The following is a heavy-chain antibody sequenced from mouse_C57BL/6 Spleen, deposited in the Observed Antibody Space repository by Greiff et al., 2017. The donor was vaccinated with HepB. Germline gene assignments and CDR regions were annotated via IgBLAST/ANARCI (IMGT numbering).Heavy chain of an antibody. J-gene: IGHJ1*03. Sequence: EVKLLESGPGLAKPSQTLSLTCSVTGYSITSDYWNWIRKFPGNKLEYMGYISYSGSTYYNPSLKSRISITRDTSKNQYYLQLNSVTTEDTATYYGARYEGNYLSYFDVWGTGTTVTVSS. CDR2: ISYSGST. V-gene: IGHV3-8*01. CDR1: GYSITSDY. D-gene: IGHD2-1*01. CDR3: ARYEGNYLSYFDV.